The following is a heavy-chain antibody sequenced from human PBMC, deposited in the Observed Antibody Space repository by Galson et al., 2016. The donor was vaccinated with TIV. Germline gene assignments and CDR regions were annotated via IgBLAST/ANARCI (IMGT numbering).Heavy chain of an antibody. CDR1: GFSFSNYA. D-gene: IGHD3-3*01. V-gene: IGHV3-23*01. J-gene: IGHJ4*02. CDR2: IGGSGGSP. Sequence: SLRLSCAASGFSFSNYAMSWVRQAPGRGLEWVSGIGGSGGSPNYGDSVKGRFTISRDNSKKILYLQMNSLRAEDTAVYYCAKRPIITIFGAGSNYCDSWGQGTLVTVSS. CDR3: AKRPIITIFGAGSNYCDS.